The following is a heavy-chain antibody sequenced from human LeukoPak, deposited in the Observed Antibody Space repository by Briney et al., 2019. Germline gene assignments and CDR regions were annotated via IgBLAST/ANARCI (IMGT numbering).Heavy chain of an antibody. Sequence: GRSLRLSCAASGFTFSSYAMSWVRHAPGKGLEWGSSVSGSACRTYYADSVKGRFTISRDNSKNTLYLQMNSLRAEDTAVYYCAKDAYRYYDSSDYYRPYYFDYWGQGTRVTVSS. CDR2: VSGSACRT. CDR1: GFTFSSYA. CDR3: AKDAYRYYDSSDYYRPYYFDY. J-gene: IGHJ4*02. V-gene: IGHV3-23*01. D-gene: IGHD3-22*01.